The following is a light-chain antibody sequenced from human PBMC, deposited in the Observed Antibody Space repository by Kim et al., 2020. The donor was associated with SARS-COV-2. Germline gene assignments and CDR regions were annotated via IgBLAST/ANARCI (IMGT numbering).Light chain of an antibody. CDR1: SGGIASSY. V-gene: IGLV6-57*02. Sequence: GNPVIISGAGSSGGIASSYVQWYQQRPGSAPTIVIYEDNQRPSGVPDRFSGSIDSSSNSASLTISGLKTEDEADYYCQSYDSNNVVFAGGTKLTVL. CDR3: QSYDSNNVV. J-gene: IGLJ3*02. CDR2: EDN.